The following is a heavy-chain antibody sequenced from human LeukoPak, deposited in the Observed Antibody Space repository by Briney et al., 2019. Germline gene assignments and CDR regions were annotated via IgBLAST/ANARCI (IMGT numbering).Heavy chain of an antibody. D-gene: IGHD6-19*01. CDR2: ISSSSSCI. CDR1: GFTFSSDS. V-gene: IGHV3-21*01. Sequence: GGSLRLSCAASGFTFSSDSMNWVRQAPGQGLEWVSSISSSSSCIYYAASVKGRFTISRDNAKNSLYLQMNSLRAEDTAVYYCARDRVDSGWYGRGYWGQGTLVTVSS. J-gene: IGHJ4*02. CDR3: ARDRVDSGWYGRGY.